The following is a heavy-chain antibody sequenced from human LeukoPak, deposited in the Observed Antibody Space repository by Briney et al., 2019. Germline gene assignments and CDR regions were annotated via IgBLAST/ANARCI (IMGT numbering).Heavy chain of an antibody. CDR2: ISGDGGGT. D-gene: IGHD3-22*01. Sequence: GGSLRLSCAASGFTFDDYAMHWVRQAPGKGLEWVSLISGDGGGTYYADSAKGRFTISRDNSKNSLYLQMNSLRTEDTALYYCAKDFGYYDSSGYYSSWGQGTLVTVSS. CDR1: GFTFDDYA. CDR3: AKDFGYYDSSGYYSS. J-gene: IGHJ5*02. V-gene: IGHV3-43*02.